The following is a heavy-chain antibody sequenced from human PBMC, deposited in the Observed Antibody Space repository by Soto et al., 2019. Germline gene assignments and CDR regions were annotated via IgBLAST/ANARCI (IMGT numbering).Heavy chain of an antibody. V-gene: IGHV3-48*02. Sequence: GGSLRLSCAASGFTFSSYSMNWVRQAPGKGLEWVSYISSSSSTIYYADSVKGRFTISRDNAKNSLYLQMNSLRDEDTAVYYCARGAGCSSTSCYTPGGGFYYYYYGMDVWGQGTTVTVSS. CDR2: ISSSSSTI. D-gene: IGHD2-2*02. CDR1: GFTFSSYS. CDR3: ARGAGCSSTSCYTPGGGFYYYYYGMDV. J-gene: IGHJ6*02.